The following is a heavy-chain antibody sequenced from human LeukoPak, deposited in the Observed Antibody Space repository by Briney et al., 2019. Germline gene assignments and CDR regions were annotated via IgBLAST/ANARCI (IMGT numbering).Heavy chain of an antibody. V-gene: IGHV1-2*02. D-gene: IGHD6-13*01. CDR3: ARVYKAAAGNSPLGYYYYYYMDV. Sequence: ASVKVSCKASGYTFTSYYMHWVRQAPGQGLEWMGWINPNSGGTNYAQKFQGRVTMTRDTSISTAYMELSRLRSDDTAVYYYARVYKAAAGNSPLGYYYYYYMDVWGKGTTVTVSS. CDR1: GYTFTSYY. CDR2: INPNSGGT. J-gene: IGHJ6*03.